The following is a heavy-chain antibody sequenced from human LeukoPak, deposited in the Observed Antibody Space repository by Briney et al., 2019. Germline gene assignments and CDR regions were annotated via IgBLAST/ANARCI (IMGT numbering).Heavy chain of an antibody. J-gene: IGHJ4*02. V-gene: IGHV1-18*04. CDR1: GYTFTSYG. D-gene: IGHD6-6*01. Sequence: ASVKVSCKASGYTFTSYGISWVRQAPGQGVEWMGWISAYNGNTNYAQKVQGRGTMTTDTSTSTAYMELRSLRSDDTAVYYCARDRRPLGYFDYWGQGTLVTVSS. CDR2: ISAYNGNT. CDR3: ARDRRPLGYFDY.